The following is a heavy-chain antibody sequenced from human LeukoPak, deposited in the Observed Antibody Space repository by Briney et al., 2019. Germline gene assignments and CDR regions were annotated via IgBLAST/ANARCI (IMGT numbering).Heavy chain of an antibody. Sequence: ASVKVSCKASGYTFTTYYMHWVRQAPGQGLEWMGIINPSGGSTSYAQNFQGRVTMTRDTSTSTIYMELSSLRSQDTAVYYCARGHTVPVPVLTYYFDYWGQGTLVTVSS. CDR3: ARGHTVPVPVLTYYFDY. CDR2: INPSGGST. V-gene: IGHV1-46*01. J-gene: IGHJ4*02. D-gene: IGHD2-2*01. CDR1: GYTFTTYY.